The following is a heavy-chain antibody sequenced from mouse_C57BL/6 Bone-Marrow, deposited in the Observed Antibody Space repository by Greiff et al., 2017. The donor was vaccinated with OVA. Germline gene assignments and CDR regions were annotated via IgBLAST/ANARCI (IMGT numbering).Heavy chain of an antibody. V-gene: IGHV5-6*01. CDR3: ASYCGSSDGYFDV. J-gene: IGHJ1*03. D-gene: IGHD1-1*01. Sequence: EVMLVESGGDLVKPGGSLKLSCAASGFTFSSYGMSWVRQTPDKRLEWVATISRGGSYTYYPDSVKGRFTLSRDNAKNTLYLQMSSLKSEDTDMYDCASYCGSSDGYFDVWGKGTTVTVSA. CDR2: ISRGGSYT. CDR1: GFTFSSYG.